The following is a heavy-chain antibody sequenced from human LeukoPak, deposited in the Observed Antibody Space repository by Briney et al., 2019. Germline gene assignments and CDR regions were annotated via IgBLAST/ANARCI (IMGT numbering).Heavy chain of an antibody. J-gene: IGHJ3*02. Sequence: ASVKVSCKACGYTFTGYYMHWLRQAPGQGLEWMGWINPNSGGTNYAQKFQGRVTMTRDTSISTAYMELSRLRSDDTAVYYCARVGFAHDAFDIWGQGTMVTVSS. V-gene: IGHV1-2*02. CDR2: INPNSGGT. CDR3: ARVGFAHDAFDI. CDR1: GYTFTGYY. D-gene: IGHD3-3*01.